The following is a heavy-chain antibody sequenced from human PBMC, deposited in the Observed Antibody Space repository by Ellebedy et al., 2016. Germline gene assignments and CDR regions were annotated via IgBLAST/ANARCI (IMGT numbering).Heavy chain of an antibody. CDR2: ITSSGDAA. CDR3: ARAERDGYNLIDY. V-gene: IGHV3-23*01. CDR1: GFAFGNYA. J-gene: IGHJ4*02. D-gene: IGHD5-24*01. Sequence: GESLKISXTATGFAFGNYAMSWVRQAPGRGLEWLSLITSSGDAADYPDSVQGRFTISRDNSKNTLYLQMDSLRTEDTAVYYCARAERDGYNLIDYWGQGTLVTVSS.